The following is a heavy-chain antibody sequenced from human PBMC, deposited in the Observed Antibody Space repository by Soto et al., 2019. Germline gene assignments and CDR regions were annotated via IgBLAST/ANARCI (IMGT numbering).Heavy chain of an antibody. D-gene: IGHD3-22*01. CDR3: ASXSEPHKKGTNYYASSGSANVY. CDR2: MNPNSGNT. V-gene: IGHV1-8*01. CDR1: GYTFTSYD. Sequence: GASVKVSCKASGYTFTSYDINWVRQATGQGLEWMGWMNPNSGNTGYAQKFQGRVTMTRNTSISTAYMELSSLRSEDTAVYYCASXSEPHKKGTNYYASSGSANVYWGHGTLVTVSS. J-gene: IGHJ4*01.